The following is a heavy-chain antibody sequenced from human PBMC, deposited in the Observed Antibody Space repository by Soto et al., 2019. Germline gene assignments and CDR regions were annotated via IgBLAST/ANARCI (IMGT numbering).Heavy chain of an antibody. V-gene: IGHV4-31*03. CDR2: IYYSGST. CDR3: ARGVFP. J-gene: IGHJ5*02. CDR1: GGSISSGGYY. Sequence: QVQLQESGPGLVKPSQTLSLTCTVSGGSISSGGYYWNWIRQHPGKGLEWIGYIYYSGSTYYNPSVRSRIPRSVDTSQNPFSLKLCSVTAADTAVYYRARGVFPGGQGTVVTVSS.